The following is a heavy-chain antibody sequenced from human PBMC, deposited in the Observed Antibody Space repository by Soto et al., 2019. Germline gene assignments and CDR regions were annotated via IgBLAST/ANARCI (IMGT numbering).Heavy chain of an antibody. J-gene: IGHJ6*02. Sequence: GESLKISCVASGFNFSNYVLTWVRQAPGEGLEWVSGITGSAGTTAYGDSVKGRFTISRDNSKSTLYLQMNNLRAEDTAVYFCAKGKPRSRDGMDVWGLGPTFTVSS. CDR3: AKGKPRSRDGMDV. CDR1: GFNFSNYV. V-gene: IGHV3-23*01. CDR2: ITGSAGTT.